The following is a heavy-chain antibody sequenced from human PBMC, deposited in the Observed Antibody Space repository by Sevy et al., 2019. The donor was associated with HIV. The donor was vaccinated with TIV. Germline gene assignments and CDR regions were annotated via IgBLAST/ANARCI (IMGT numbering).Heavy chain of an antibody. CDR3: AKSGRVYYYYMDV. CDR1: GLTFSSYA. D-gene: IGHD1-26*01. CDR2: ISGSGGST. J-gene: IGHJ6*03. V-gene: IGHV3-23*01. Sequence: GSLRLSCAASGLTFSSYAMSWVRQAPGKGLEWVSGISGSGGSTYYADSVKGRFTISRDNSKNTLYLQMNSLRAEDTAVYYCAKSGRVYYYYMDVWGKGTTVTVSS.